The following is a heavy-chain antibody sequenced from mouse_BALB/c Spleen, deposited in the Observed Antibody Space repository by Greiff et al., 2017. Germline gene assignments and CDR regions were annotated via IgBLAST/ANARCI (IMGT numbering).Heavy chain of an antibody. Sequence: EVQLVESGGGLVKPGGSLKLSCAASGFTFSDYYMYWVRQTPEKRLEWVASISSGGSTYYPDSVKGRFTISRDNARNILYLQMSSLRSEDTAMYYCARVYYYGSSYKYFDVWGAGTTVTVSS. CDR1: GFTFSDYY. J-gene: IGHJ1*01. CDR2: ISSGGST. V-gene: IGHV5-6-5*01. D-gene: IGHD1-1*01. CDR3: ARVYYYGSSYKYFDV.